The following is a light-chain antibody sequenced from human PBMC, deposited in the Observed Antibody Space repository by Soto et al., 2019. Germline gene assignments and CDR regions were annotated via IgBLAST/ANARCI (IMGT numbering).Light chain of an antibody. V-gene: IGLV1-40*01. CDR1: SSNIGAGYD. CDR3: QSYDSSLSGV. Sequence: QSVLTQPPSVSGAPGQRVTISCTGSSSNIGAGYDVHWYQQLPGTAPKLLIYGNSNRPSGVPDRFSGSKSDTSASLAITGLQAEDEADYYCQSYDSSLSGVFGGGTKVTVL. J-gene: IGLJ2*01. CDR2: GNS.